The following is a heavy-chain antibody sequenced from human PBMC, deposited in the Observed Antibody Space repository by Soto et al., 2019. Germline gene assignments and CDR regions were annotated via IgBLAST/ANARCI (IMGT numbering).Heavy chain of an antibody. J-gene: IGHJ4*02. Sequence: QVQLVESGGGVVQPGRSLRLSCAASGFTFSSYAMHWVRQAPGKGLEWVAVISYDGSNKYYADSVKGRFTISRDDSKNTLYRQMNSLRAEDTAVYYCARDVLLWFGALDYWGQGTLVTVSS. CDR1: GFTFSSYA. CDR2: ISYDGSNK. V-gene: IGHV3-30-3*01. D-gene: IGHD3-10*01. CDR3: ARDVLLWFGALDY.